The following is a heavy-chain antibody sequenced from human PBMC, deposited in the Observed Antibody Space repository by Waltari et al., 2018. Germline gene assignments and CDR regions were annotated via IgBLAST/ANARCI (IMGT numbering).Heavy chain of an antibody. Sequence: QLVESGGGLVQPGGSLRLSCVASGFTFSNFWMHGVRQAPGKGLEWVTRSPGEGTRTASADSVKGRFTISRDNSKITLELQVNSLRAEDTAVYYCANHLPGCYGMEVWSQGTTVTVSS. V-gene: IGHV3-74*01. CDR3: ANHLPGCYGMEV. CDR2: SPGEGTRT. CDR1: GFTFSNFW. J-gene: IGHJ6*02.